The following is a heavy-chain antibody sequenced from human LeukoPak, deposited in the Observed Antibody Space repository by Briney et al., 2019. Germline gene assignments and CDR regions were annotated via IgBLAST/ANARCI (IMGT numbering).Heavy chain of an antibody. CDR3: AREAPAGDFDY. Sequence: GGSLRLSCAASGFTLSTHDLNWVRQAPGKGLEWVSFISSRSSTTYYADSVKGRFTISRDNSKNTLYLQMNSLRAEDTAVYYCAREAPAGDFDYWGQGTLVTVSS. D-gene: IGHD2-2*01. CDR2: ISSRSSTT. V-gene: IGHV3-48*01. CDR1: GFTLSTHD. J-gene: IGHJ4*02.